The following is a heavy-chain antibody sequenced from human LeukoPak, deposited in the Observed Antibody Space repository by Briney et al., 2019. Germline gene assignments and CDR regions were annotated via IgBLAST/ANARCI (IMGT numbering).Heavy chain of an antibody. J-gene: IGHJ4*02. Sequence: ASVKVSCKASGYTFTSYDINWVRQATGQGLAWMGWMNPNSGNTGYAQNFQGTGTMTRNTSISTAYMELSSLSSEDTAVYECASLERYCSSTSCPHTYFDYWGQGTLVTVSS. CDR2: MNPNSGNT. CDR1: GYTFTSYD. V-gene: IGHV1-8*01. CDR3: ASLERYCSSTSCPHTYFDY. D-gene: IGHD2-2*01.